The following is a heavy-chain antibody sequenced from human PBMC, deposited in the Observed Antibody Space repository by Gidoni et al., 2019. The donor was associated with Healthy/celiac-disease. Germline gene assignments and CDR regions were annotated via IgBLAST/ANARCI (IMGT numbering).Heavy chain of an antibody. J-gene: IGHJ6*02. Sequence: PGKGLEWMGIIYPGDSDTRYSPSFQGQVTISADKSISTAYLQWSSLKASDTAMYYCARYVDTAMVDGMDVWGQGTTVTVSS. CDR2: IYPGDSDT. V-gene: IGHV5-51*01. CDR3: ARYVDTAMVDGMDV. D-gene: IGHD5-18*01.